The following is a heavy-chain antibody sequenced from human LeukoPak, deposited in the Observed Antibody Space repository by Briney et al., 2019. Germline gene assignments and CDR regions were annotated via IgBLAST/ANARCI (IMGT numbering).Heavy chain of an antibody. CDR1: GFTFSNAW. J-gene: IGHJ3*02. CDR3: TTGLSTVTTLDAFDI. CDR2: IKSKTDGGTT. D-gene: IGHD4-17*01. V-gene: IGHV3-15*01. Sequence: GGSLRLSCAASGFTFSNAWMSWVRQAPGKGLEWVGRIKSKTDGGTTDYAAPVKGRFTISRDDSKNTLYLQMNSLKTEDTAVYYCTTGLSTVTTLDAFDIWGQGTMVTVSS.